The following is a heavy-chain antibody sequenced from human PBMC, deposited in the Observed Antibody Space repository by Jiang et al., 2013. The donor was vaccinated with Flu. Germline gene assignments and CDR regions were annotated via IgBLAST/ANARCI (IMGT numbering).Heavy chain of an antibody. Sequence: SGAEVKKPGASVKVSCKASGYTFTSYGISWVRQAPGQGLEWMGWISAYNGNTNYAQKLQGRVTMTTDTSTSTAYMELRSLRSDDTAVYYCARFRSIDCTNGVCYTPGRKDYYYYGMDVWAKDHGHRLL. D-gene: IGHD2-8*01. CDR1: GYTFTSYG. CDR2: ISAYNGNT. V-gene: IGHV1-18*01. CDR3: ARFRSIDCTNGVCYTPGRKDYYYYGMDV. J-gene: IGHJ6*04.